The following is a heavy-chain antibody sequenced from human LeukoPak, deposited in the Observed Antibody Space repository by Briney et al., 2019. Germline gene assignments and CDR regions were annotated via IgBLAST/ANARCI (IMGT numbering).Heavy chain of an antibody. J-gene: IGHJ4*02. CDR2: INPSGGST. Sequence: ASVKVSCKASGYTFTSYYMHWVRQAPGQGLEWMGIINPSGGSTSYAQKFQGRVTMTRDTSTSTVYMELSSLRSEDTAVYYCARDHEVRGVASYYFDYWGQGTLVTVSS. V-gene: IGHV1-46*01. CDR3: ARDHEVRGVASYYFDY. CDR1: GYTFTSYY. D-gene: IGHD3-10*01.